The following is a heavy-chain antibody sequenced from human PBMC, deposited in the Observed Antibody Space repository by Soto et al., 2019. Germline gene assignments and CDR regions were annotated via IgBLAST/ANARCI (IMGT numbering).Heavy chain of an antibody. CDR2: ISGSGIDI. CDR3: AKGLNYFEY. J-gene: IGHJ4*02. CDR1: GFAFYYYN. V-gene: IGHV3-21*04. Sequence: GGSLRLSCAASGFAFYYYNMNWVRQAPGRGLEWVSSISGSGIDIHFTDSVKGRFTISRDNSKNTLYLQMDSLGAEDTAVYYCAKGLNYFEYRGQGTQVTVSS.